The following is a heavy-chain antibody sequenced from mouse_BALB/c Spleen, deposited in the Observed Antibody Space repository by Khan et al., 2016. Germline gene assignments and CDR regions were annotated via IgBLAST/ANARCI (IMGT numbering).Heavy chain of an antibody. V-gene: IGHV3-6*02. CDR2: INYDGTN. J-gene: IGHJ1*01. CDR1: GYSITSDYY. CDR3: AREDSSYGFFDV. D-gene: IGHD1-1*01. Sequence: EVKLQESGPGLVKPSQSLSLTCSVTGYSITSDYYWNWVRQFPGNKLEWMGYINYDGTNFNNPSLQNRISITRDTSRNQFFLKLNSVTTEDTATYYCAREDSSYGFFDVWGAGTTVTVSS.